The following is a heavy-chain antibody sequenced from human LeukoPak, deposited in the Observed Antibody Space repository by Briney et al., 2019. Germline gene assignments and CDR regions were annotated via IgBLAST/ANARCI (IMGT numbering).Heavy chain of an antibody. CDR1: GGSISSGGYS. J-gene: IGHJ1*01. CDR3: ATALGYCSSTSCYDVYFQH. D-gene: IGHD2-2*01. CDR2: IYHSGST. Sequence: SGTLSLTCAVSGGSISSGGYSWSWIRQPPGKGLEWIGYIYHSGSTYYNPSLKSRVTISVDRSKNQFSLKLSSVTAADTAVYYCATALGYCSSTSCYDVYFQHWGQGTLVTVSS. V-gene: IGHV4-30-2*01.